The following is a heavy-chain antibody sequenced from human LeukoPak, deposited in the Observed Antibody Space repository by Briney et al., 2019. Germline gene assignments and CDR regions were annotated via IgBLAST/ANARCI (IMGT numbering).Heavy chain of an antibody. CDR1: GFTFSSYG. D-gene: IGHD6-13*01. Sequence: GGSLRLSCAASGFTFSSYGMHWVRQAPGKGLEWVAVISYDGSNKYYADSVKGRFTISRGNSKNTLYLQMNSLRAEDTAVYYCAKDGVTGIAAVVYYYYYGMDVWGQGTTVTVSS. V-gene: IGHV3-30*18. CDR3: AKDGVTGIAAVVYYYYYGMDV. CDR2: ISYDGSNK. J-gene: IGHJ6*02.